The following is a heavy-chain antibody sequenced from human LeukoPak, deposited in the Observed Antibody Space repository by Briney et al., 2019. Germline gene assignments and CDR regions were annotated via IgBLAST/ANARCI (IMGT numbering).Heavy chain of an antibody. D-gene: IGHD4-17*01. V-gene: IGHV3-48*04. J-gene: IGHJ4*02. CDR2: ISSSSSTI. CDR3: AKEWSDYGDYMGFDY. Sequence: GGSLRLSCAASGFTFSSYNMNWVRQAPGKGLEWVSYISSSSSTIYYADSVKGRFTISRDNAKNSLYLQMNSLRAEDTALYYCAKEWSDYGDYMGFDYWGQGTLVTVSS. CDR1: GFTFSSYN.